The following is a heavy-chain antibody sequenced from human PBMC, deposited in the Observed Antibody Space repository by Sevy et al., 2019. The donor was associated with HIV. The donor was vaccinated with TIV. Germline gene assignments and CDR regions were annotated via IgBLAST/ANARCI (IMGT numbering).Heavy chain of an antibody. CDR2: ITPNNGNT. D-gene: IGHD1-26*01. Sequence: ASVKVSCKASGYTFANYHITWVRQAPGQGLEWMGWITPNNGNTNYARRLQGRVTMTTDTSTATAYMELRSLRSDDTAVYYCARAPSGSQGPGQYFHHWGQGTLVTVSS. J-gene: IGHJ1*01. CDR3: ARAPSGSQGPGQYFHH. CDR1: GYTFANYH. V-gene: IGHV1-18*01.